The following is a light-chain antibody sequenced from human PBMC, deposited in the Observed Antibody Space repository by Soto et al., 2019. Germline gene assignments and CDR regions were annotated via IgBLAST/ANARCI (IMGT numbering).Light chain of an antibody. V-gene: IGKV1-33*01. J-gene: IGKJ4*02. CDR2: YAS. Sequence: DFQRTQSPSSLSVSVGDRATINCQASQGISNYLDWYQQKPGKAPKLLIYYASILETGVPSRCSGSGSGTDFTFTSSSLQPEEIATYYCQQYDNLLTCGPGTQVEIK. CDR3: QQYDNLLT. CDR1: QGISNY.